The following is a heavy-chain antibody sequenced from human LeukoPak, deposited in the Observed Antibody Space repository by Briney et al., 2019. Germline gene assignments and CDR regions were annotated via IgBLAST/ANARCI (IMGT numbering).Heavy chain of an antibody. Sequence: PSETLSLTCAVSGGSISSGGYSWSWIRQPPGKGLEWIGYIYYSRSTHYNSSLKSRVTISVDTSKNQFSLKLNSVTAADTAVYFCAQIRPSTYYDSSGSFDYWGQGTLVTVSS. CDR1: GGSISSGGYS. D-gene: IGHD3-22*01. CDR2: IYYSRST. J-gene: IGHJ4*02. V-gene: IGHV4-30-4*07. CDR3: AQIRPSTYYDSSGSFDY.